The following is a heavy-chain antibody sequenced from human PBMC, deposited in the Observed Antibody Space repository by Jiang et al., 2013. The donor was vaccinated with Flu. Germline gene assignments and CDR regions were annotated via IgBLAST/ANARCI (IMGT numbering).Heavy chain of an antibody. D-gene: IGHD3-10*01. CDR2: IDYTDRT. Sequence: YGPGLVKPSETLSLNCTVSGDSINGYHWSWIRKPPGKGLEWIGHIDYTDRTNYNPSLESRVTISVDTSKTQFSLKMRSVTAADTAIYYCARDLVYFGDRSSSFGLDVVGQRATVTVSS. CDR1: GDSINGYH. V-gene: IGHV4-59*13. J-gene: IGHJ6*01. CDR3: ARDLVYFGDRSSSFGLDV.